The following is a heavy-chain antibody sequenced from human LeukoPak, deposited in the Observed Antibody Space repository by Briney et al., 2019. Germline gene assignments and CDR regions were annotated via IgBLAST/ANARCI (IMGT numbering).Heavy chain of an antibody. J-gene: IGHJ6*02. V-gene: IGHV3-23*01. D-gene: IGHD4-17*01. CDR1: GFTFSNSA. Sequence: GGSLRLSCAASGFTFSNSAMSWVRQAPGKGLEWVSTLSGSGITTYYADSVKGRFTISRDNSKNTLYLQMNSLRAEDTAVYYCARDPGKYGDYYYYYYGMDVWGQGTTVTVSS. CDR2: LSGSGITT. CDR3: ARDPGKYGDYYYYYYGMDV.